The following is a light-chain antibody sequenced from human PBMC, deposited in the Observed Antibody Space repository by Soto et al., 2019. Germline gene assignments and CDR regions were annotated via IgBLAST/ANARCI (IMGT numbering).Light chain of an antibody. V-gene: IGLV1-40*01. J-gene: IGLJ2*01. CDR1: RSNIGAPYD. Sequence: QSVLTQPPSVSGAPGRRVTISCTGSRSNIGAPYDVNWYQQLPGTAPKLLIYGNNKRPSGVPDRFSGSKSGNTASLTVSGLQAEDEADYYCSSYAGSNNLVFGGGTKVTVL. CDR3: SSYAGSNNLV. CDR2: GNN.